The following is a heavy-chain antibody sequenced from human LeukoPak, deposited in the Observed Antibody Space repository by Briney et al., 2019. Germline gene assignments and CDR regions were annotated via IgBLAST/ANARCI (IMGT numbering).Heavy chain of an antibody. CDR1: GFTFSNVW. CDR3: AVAFDI. CDR2: ITSSSNTI. V-gene: IGHV3-48*02. Sequence: PGGSLRLSCAASGFTFSNVWMSWVRQAPGKGLEWVSHITSSSNTIYYADSVKGRFTISRDNAKNSLYLQMNTLRDEDTAVYYCAVAFDIWGQGTMVTVSS. J-gene: IGHJ3*02.